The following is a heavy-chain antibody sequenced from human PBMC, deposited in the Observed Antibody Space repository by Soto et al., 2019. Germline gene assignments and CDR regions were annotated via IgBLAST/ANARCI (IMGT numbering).Heavy chain of an antibody. CDR2: IYWDDDK. CDR3: AHSGGYCCGGSCYSEDFDF. CDR1: GFSLSTSGVG. J-gene: IGHJ4*02. D-gene: IGHD2-15*01. Sequence: QITLKESGPPLVKPTQTLTLTCTFSGFSLSTSGVGVGWIRQPPGKALEWLALIYWDDDKRYSPSLKSRLTITKATSKNPVVLTMTTMDPVDTATYYCAHSGGYCCGGSCYSEDFDFWGQGTLVTVSS. V-gene: IGHV2-5*02.